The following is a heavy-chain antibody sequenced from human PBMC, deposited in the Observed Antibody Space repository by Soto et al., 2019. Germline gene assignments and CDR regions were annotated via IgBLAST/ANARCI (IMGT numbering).Heavy chain of an antibody. D-gene: IGHD3-22*01. CDR1: GYTFTNYW. J-gene: IGHJ6*02. CDR3: AIYHYDRNDYSSSNYEMDV. CDR2: IDPSDSYT. V-gene: IGHV5-10-1*01. Sequence: GESLKISCRGSGYTFTNYWISWVRQMSGKGLEWMGRIDPSDSYTDYSPSFQGHVTFSVDKAVSSAYLQWSSLKASDTATYYYAIYHYDRNDYSSSNYEMDVWGQGTTVTVSS.